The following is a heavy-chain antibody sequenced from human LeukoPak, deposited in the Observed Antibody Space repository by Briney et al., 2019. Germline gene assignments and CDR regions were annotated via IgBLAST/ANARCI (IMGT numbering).Heavy chain of an antibody. D-gene: IGHD6-6*01. CDR1: GGSFRNYY. CDR3: AVRDGHSTSSGDT. CDR2: INQSGRT. Sequence: SETLSLACGFYGGSFRNYYWSCIRQSPGKGLEWIGEINQSGRTNYNPSLKTRLTISVDTAKNLFSLNLTSMTAADTATYYCAVRDGHSTSSGDTWGQGTLVTVSS. J-gene: IGHJ5*02. V-gene: IGHV4-34*01.